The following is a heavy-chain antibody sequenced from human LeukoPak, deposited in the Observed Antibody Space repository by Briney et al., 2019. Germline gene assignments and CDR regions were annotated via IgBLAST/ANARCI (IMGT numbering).Heavy chain of an antibody. J-gene: IGHJ6*03. Sequence: PSETLSLTCTVSGDSMNSGSYFWTWIRQPAGKGLEFIGHIYSSGSTHYNPSLKSRVTISVDTSKNQISLKLSSMTAADTAVYYCARVGGDYSYYYMDVWGKGTSVTVSS. D-gene: IGHD2-21*01. CDR3: ARVGGDYSYYYMDV. CDR2: IYSSGST. V-gene: IGHV4-61*09. CDR1: GDSMNSGSYF.